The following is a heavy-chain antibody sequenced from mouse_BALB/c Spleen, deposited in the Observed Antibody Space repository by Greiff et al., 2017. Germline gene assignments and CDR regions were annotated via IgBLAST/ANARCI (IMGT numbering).Heavy chain of an antibody. V-gene: IGHV5-12-2*01. CDR3: ARTDYDEGYYFDY. Sequence: EVMLVESGGGLVQPGGSLKLSCAASGFTFSSYTMSWVRQTPEKRLEWVAYISNGGGSTYYPDTVKGRFTISRDNAKNTLYLQMSSLKSEDTAMYYCARTDYDEGYYFDYWGQGTTLTVSS. D-gene: IGHD2-4*01. CDR2: ISNGGGST. J-gene: IGHJ2*01. CDR1: GFTFSSYT.